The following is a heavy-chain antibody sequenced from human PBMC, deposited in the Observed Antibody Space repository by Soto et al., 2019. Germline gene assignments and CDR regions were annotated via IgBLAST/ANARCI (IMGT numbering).Heavy chain of an antibody. CDR2: IQSGGPT. V-gene: IGHV3-66*01. CDR3: ARDDVLCDGGRCYGVPLDV. J-gene: IGHJ6*04. Sequence: EVQLVESGGGLVQPGGSLRLSCAASGFTVSSKYMSWVRQAPGKGLEWVSLIQSGGPTYYADSVKGRFTISRDTSENTLHLQMDSLRAEDTAVYYCARDDVLCDGGRCYGVPLDVWGKGNTVTVSS. D-gene: IGHD2-15*01. CDR1: GFTVSSKY.